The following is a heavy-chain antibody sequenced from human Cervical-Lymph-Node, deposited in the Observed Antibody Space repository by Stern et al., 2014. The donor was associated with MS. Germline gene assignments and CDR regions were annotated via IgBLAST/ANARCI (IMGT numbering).Heavy chain of an antibody. J-gene: IGHJ4*02. Sequence: QVQLVESGGGVVQPGRSLRLSCEASGFTFSNYGMHWVRQAPGKGLEWLAVIWYDGNKKYYADSVKGRFTISRDNSKNTLFLQMSSLTAEDTALYYCARGNWNYEGMGYWGQGTLVTVSS. V-gene: IGHV3-33*01. CDR1: GFTFSNYG. CDR3: ARGNWNYEGMGY. D-gene: IGHD1-7*01. CDR2: IWYDGNKK.